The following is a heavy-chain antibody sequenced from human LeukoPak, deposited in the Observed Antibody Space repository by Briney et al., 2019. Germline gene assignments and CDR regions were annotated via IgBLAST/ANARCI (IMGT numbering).Heavy chain of an antibody. J-gene: IGHJ3*02. V-gene: IGHV4-31*03. D-gene: IGHD6-13*01. CDR1: GGSISSGGYY. CDR3: ARVGWPYSSSWYYGAFDI. Sequence: PSQTLSLTCTVSGGSISSGGYYWSWIRQHPGKGLEWIGEINHSGSTNYNPSLKSRVTISVDTSKNQFSLKLSSVTAADTAVYYCARVGWPYSSSWYYGAFDIWGQGTMVTVSS. CDR2: INHSGST.